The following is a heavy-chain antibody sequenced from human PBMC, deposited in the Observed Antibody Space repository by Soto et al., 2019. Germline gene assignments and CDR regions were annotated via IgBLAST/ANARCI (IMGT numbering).Heavy chain of an antibody. D-gene: IGHD1-26*01. Sequence: PGGSLRLSCAASGFTFSSYSMNWVRQAPGKRLEWVSYISSSSSTIYYADSVKGRFTISRDNAKNSLYLQINSLRDEDTAVYYCARERWDRRSAFDIWGQGTMGTVAS. J-gene: IGHJ3*02. V-gene: IGHV3-48*02. CDR1: GFTFSSYS. CDR2: ISSSSSTI. CDR3: ARERWDRRSAFDI.